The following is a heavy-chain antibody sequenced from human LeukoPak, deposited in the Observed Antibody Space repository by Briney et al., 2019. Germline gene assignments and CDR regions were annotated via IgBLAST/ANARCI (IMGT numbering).Heavy chain of an antibody. D-gene: IGHD1-20*01. J-gene: IGHJ5*02. CDR3: ARDEGDNWNSYWFDP. CDR2: IYYSGST. CDR1: GGSISSGDYY. Sequence: PSETLSLTCTVSGGSISSGDYYWSWIRQPPGKGLEWIGYIYYSGSTYYNPSLKSRVTISVDTSKNQFSLKLSSVTAADTAVYYCARDEGDNWNSYWFDPWGQGTLVTVSS. V-gene: IGHV4-30-4*01.